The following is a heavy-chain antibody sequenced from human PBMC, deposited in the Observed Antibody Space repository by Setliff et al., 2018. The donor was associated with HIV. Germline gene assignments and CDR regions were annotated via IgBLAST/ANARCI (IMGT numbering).Heavy chain of an antibody. Sequence: SETLSLTCIVSSGSITSSNYYWGWIRQPPGKGLEWIGKINHSGSTNYNPSLKSRVTISVDTSKNQFSLKLGSVTAVDTAVYYCARVGYYDTSFDYWGQGTLVTVS. CDR2: INHSGST. J-gene: IGHJ4*02. V-gene: IGHV4-39*07. D-gene: IGHD3-22*01. CDR3: ARVGYYDTSFDY. CDR1: SGSITSSNYY.